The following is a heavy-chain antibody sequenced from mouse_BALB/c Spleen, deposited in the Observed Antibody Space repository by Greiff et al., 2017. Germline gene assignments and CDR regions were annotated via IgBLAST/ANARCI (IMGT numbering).Heavy chain of an antibody. CDR1: GFNIKDTY. CDR2: IDPANGNT. V-gene: IGHV14-3*02. Sequence: VQLKESGAELVKPGASVKLSCTASGFNIKDTYMHWVKQRPEQGLEWIGRIDPANGNTKYDPKFQGKATITADTSSNTAYLQLSSLTSEDTAVYYCAYGNYVGWFAYWGQGTLVTVSA. CDR3: AYGNYVGWFAY. D-gene: IGHD2-1*01. J-gene: IGHJ3*01.